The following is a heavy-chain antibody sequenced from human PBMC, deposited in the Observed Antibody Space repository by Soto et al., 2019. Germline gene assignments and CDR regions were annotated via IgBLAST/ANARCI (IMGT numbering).Heavy chain of an antibody. D-gene: IGHD3-10*01. Sequence: QLVQSGPEVKKPGSSVKVSCKSVGDTFSSYAVSWVRQAPGQGLEWMGGIIPTFGTVNYAQKFQGRATSTADESTRLSYMELSSLKSEDTAVYYCAREAGDYGHPYFDYWGQGTRISVSS. CDR3: AREAGDYGHPYFDY. CDR2: IIPTFGTV. J-gene: IGHJ4*02. V-gene: IGHV1-69*01. CDR1: GDTFSSYA.